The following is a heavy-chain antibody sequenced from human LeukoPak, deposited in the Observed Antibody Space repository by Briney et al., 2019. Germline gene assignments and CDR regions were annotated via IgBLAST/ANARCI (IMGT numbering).Heavy chain of an antibody. D-gene: IGHD1-26*01. CDR3: ARVWGAIDY. Sequence: ASVKVSCKTSGYTFINYDINWVRQATGQGLEWMGWMNPKSGNTGSAQRFQGRVTMTRDTSISTAYMELSSLASEDTAVYYCARVWGAIDYWGQGTLVIVSS. CDR1: GYTFINYD. V-gene: IGHV1-8*01. CDR2: MNPKSGNT. J-gene: IGHJ4*02.